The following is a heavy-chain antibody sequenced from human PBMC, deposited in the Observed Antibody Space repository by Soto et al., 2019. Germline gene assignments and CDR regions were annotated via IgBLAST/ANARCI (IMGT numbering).Heavy chain of an antibody. Sequence: ASVKVSCKASGYTFISYGISWVRQAPGQGLEWMGWISAYNGNTNYAQKLQGRVTMTTDTSTSTAYMELRSLRSDDTAVYYRARDRGQWELLNYYGMDVWGKGPTVTVST. CDR2: ISAYNGNT. CDR3: ARDRGQWELLNYYGMDV. D-gene: IGHD1-26*01. J-gene: IGHJ6*04. V-gene: IGHV1-18*01. CDR1: GYTFISYG.